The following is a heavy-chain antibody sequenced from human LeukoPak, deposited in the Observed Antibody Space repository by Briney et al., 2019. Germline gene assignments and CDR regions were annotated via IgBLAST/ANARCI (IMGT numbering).Heavy chain of an antibody. CDR2: TIPIFGTA. Sequence: SVKVSCKASGGTFSSYAISWVRQAPGQGLEWMGGTIPIFGTANYAQKFQGRVTITADESTSTAYMELSSLRSEDTAVYYCASTGGYPTYYYDSSGYYSGDEYYYYGMDVWGQGTTVTVSS. CDR3: ASTGGYPTYYYDSSGYYSGDEYYYYGMDV. J-gene: IGHJ6*02. CDR1: GGTFSSYA. D-gene: IGHD3-22*01. V-gene: IGHV1-69*13.